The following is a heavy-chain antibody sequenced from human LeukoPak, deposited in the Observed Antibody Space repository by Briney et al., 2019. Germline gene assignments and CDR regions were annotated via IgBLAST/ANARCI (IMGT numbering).Heavy chain of an antibody. CDR3: AEDGSRSREVFPYYYGSGRLQYMDV. Sequence: PGGSLRLSCAASGFTFSSYGMHWVRQAPGKGLEWVAFIRFDGSNKYYADSVKGRFTISRDNSKNTLYLQMNSLRDEDTAVFYCAEDGSRSREVFPYYYGSGRLQYMDVWGKGTTVIISS. CDR2: IRFDGSNK. J-gene: IGHJ6*03. CDR1: GFTFSSYG. V-gene: IGHV3-30*02. D-gene: IGHD3-10*01.